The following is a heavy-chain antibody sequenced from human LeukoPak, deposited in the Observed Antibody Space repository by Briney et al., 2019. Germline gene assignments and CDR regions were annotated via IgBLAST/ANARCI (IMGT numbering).Heavy chain of an antibody. V-gene: IGHV3-23*01. J-gene: IGHJ4*02. CDR2: ISGSGGST. CDR3: AREAHGSSSTFDY. D-gene: IGHD6-6*01. Sequence: GGSLRLSCAASGFTFIYYAMSWVRQAPGKGLEWVSAISGSGGSTYYADSVKGRFTISRDNSKNTLYLQMNSLRAEDTAVYYCAREAHGSSSTFDYWGQGTLVTVSS. CDR1: GFTFIYYA.